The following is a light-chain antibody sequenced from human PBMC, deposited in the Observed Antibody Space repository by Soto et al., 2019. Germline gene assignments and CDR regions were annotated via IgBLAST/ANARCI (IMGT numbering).Light chain of an antibody. CDR1: RSDIGFYNY. J-gene: IGLJ1*01. Sequence: QSALTQPASSSGSPGQSITISCTGTRSDIGFYNYVSWYQQYPGTAPTLIIYDVTYRPTGDSDRFSGSKSGITAALTISGLQPVDEADYYCASYRQTNTFVFGTGTKVTVL. CDR3: ASYRQTNTFV. V-gene: IGLV2-14*03. CDR2: DVT.